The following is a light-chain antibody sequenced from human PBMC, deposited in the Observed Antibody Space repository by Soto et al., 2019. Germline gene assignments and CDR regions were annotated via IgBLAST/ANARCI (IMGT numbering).Light chain of an antibody. CDR1: QTIHNC. CDR3: LQIYAAPVT. Sequence: DIQMTQSPSSLSASVRDRVTITCRASQTIHNCLNWYQQKPGKAPKLLIYGTSNLQSGVPSRYSGSESGTDFILTISSLQPEDFATYYCLQIYAAPVTFGQGTKVEIK. V-gene: IGKV1-39*01. J-gene: IGKJ1*01. CDR2: GTS.